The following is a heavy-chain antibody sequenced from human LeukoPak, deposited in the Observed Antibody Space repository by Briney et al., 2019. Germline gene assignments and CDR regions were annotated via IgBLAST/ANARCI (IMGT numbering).Heavy chain of an antibody. D-gene: IGHD6-19*01. CDR3: AKDHAVAGTSNWFDP. CDR1: GYTFTGYY. J-gene: IGHJ5*02. Sequence: VASVKVSCKASGYTFTGYYMHWVRQAPGQGLEWMGRINPNSGGTNYAQKFRGRVTMTRDTSISTAYMELSRLRSDDTAVYYCAKDHAVAGTSNWFDPWGQGTLVTVSS. CDR2: INPNSGGT. V-gene: IGHV1-2*06.